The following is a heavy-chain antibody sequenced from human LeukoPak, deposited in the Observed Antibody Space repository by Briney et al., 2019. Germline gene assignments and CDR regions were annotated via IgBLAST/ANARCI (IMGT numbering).Heavy chain of an antibody. J-gene: IGHJ1*01. CDR3: ARDIVGYGGNSGYFQH. Sequence: ASVKVSCKASGYTFTSYGISWVRQAPGQGLEWMGWISAYNGNTNYAQKLQGRVTMTTDTSTSTAYVELRSLRSDDTAVYYCARDIVGYGGNSGYFQHWGQGTLVTVSS. CDR2: ISAYNGNT. D-gene: IGHD4-23*01. CDR1: GYTFTSYG. V-gene: IGHV1-18*01.